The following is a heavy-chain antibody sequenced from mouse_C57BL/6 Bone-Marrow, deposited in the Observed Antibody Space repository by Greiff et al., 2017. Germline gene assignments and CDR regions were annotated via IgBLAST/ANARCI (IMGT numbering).Heavy chain of an antibody. CDR2: INPYNGGT. V-gene: IGHV1-19*01. Sequence: VQLKESGPVLVKPGASVKMSCKASGYTFTDYYMNWVKQSHGKSLEWIGVINPYNGGTSYNQKFKGKATLTVDKSSSTAYMELNSLTSEDSAVYYCARGLRVNYFDYWGQGTTLTVSS. D-gene: IGHD2-4*01. J-gene: IGHJ2*01. CDR1: GYTFTDYY. CDR3: ARGLRVNYFDY.